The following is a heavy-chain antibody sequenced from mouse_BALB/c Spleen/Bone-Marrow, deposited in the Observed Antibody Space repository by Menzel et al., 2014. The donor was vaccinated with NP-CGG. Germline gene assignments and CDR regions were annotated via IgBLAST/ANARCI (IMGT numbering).Heavy chain of an antibody. CDR1: GFNIXDYY. CDR3: AGGNYRFAY. CDR2: IDPENGNT. D-gene: IGHD2-1*01. V-gene: IGHV14-1*02. Sequence: EVQLQESGAELVRPGALVKLSCKASGFNIXDYYMHWVKQRPEQGLEWIGWIDPENGNTIYDPKFQGKASITADTSSNTAYLQLSSLTSEDTAVYYCAGGNYRFAYWGQGTLVTVSA. J-gene: IGHJ3*01.